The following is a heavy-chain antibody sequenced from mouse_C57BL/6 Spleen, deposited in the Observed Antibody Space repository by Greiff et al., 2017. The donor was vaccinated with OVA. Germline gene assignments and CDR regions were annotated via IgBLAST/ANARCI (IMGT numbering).Heavy chain of an antibody. V-gene: IGHV1-9*01. J-gene: IGHJ3*01. D-gene: IGHD2-1*01. CDR2: ILPGSGST. CDR1: GYKFTGYW. CDR3: ARLWVTRFAY. Sequence: QVQLQQSGAELMKPGASVKLSCKATGYKFTGYWIEWVKQRPGHGLEWIGEILPGSGSTNYNEKFKGKATLTADTSSNTAYMPLSSLTTEDSAICYWARLWVTRFAYWGQGTLVTVSA.